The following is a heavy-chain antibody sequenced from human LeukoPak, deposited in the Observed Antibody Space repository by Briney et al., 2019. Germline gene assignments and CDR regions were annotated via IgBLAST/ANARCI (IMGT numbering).Heavy chain of an antibody. CDR1: GYAFTGYY. D-gene: IGHD3-22*01. Sequence: GASVMVSCKASGYAFTGYYMHWVRQAPGQGLEWMGRINPNSGGTNYAQKFQGRVTMTRDTSISTAYMELSRPRSDDTAVYYCARDSIFASGSNWFDPWGQGTLVTVSS. J-gene: IGHJ5*02. V-gene: IGHV1-2*06. CDR3: ARDSIFASGSNWFDP. CDR2: INPNSGGT.